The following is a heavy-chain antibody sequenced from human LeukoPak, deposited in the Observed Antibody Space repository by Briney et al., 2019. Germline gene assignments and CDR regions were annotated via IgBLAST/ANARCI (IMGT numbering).Heavy chain of an antibody. V-gene: IGHV3-23*01. CDR2: ISGSCGST. D-gene: IGHD6-19*01. CDR1: GFTFSSYA. J-gene: IGHJ4*02. CDR3: AKGSGDSSAWFQLFDY. Sequence: PGGSLRLSCAASGFTFSSYAMSWVRQAPGKGLEWVSAISGSCGSTYYSNSVKGRFTISRDNSKNTLYLQMNSLRAEDTAVYYCAKGSGDSSAWFQLFDYWGQGTLVTVSS.